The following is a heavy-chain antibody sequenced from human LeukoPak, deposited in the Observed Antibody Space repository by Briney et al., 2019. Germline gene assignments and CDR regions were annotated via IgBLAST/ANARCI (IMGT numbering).Heavy chain of an antibody. J-gene: IGHJ3*02. V-gene: IGHV4-31*03. CDR2: IYYSGST. CDR3: ARVEGSWAFDI. Sequence: SQTLSLTCTVSVDSISSGGYYWNWIRQHPGKGLEWIGYIYYSGSTYYNPSLKSRVSMSVDTSKDHFSLKLSSVTAADTAVYYCARVEGSWAFDIWGQGTMVTVSS. CDR1: VDSISSGGYY. D-gene: IGHD3-10*01.